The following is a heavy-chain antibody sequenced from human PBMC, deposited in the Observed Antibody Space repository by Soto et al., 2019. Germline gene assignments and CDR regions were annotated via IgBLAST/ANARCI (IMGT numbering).Heavy chain of an antibody. V-gene: IGHV4-39*07. CDR1: GGSISSSSYN. D-gene: IGHD1-7*01. CDR2: NYYSGST. Sequence: SETLSLTCTVSGGSISSSSYNWGWIRQPPGKELEWIGSNYYSGSTYHNPSLKSRVTIAVDTSKNQFSLKLSSVTATDAAVYYCASARRNCDYYYYCMDVWGKGTTVTVSS. CDR3: ASARRNCDYYYYCMDV. J-gene: IGHJ6*03.